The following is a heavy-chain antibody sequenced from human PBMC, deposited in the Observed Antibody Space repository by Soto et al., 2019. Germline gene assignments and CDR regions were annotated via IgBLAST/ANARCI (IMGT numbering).Heavy chain of an antibody. CDR2: ISYDGSNK. CDR1: GFTFSSYG. J-gene: IGHJ4*02. Sequence: SLRLSCAASGFTFSSYGMHWVRQAPGKGLEWVAVISYDGSNKYYADSVKGRFTISRDNSKNTLYLQMNSLRAEDTAVYYCAKSLTTVTVASDYWGQGTLVTVSS. CDR3: AKSLTTVTVASDY. V-gene: IGHV3-30*18. D-gene: IGHD4-17*01.